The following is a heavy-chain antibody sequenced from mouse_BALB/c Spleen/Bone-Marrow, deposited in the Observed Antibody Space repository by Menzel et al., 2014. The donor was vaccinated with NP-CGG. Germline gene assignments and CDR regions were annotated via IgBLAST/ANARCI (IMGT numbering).Heavy chain of an antibody. V-gene: IGHV14-3*02. CDR2: IDPANVNT. J-gene: IGHJ3*01. CDR3: ATYYYGSSLFAY. CDR1: GFNIKNTY. Sequence: VQLQQSGAELVKPGASVKLSCTASGFNIKNTYIHWVKQRPEQSLEWIGRIDPANVNTKYDPKFQGKATITADTSSNTAYLQLSSLTSEDTAVYYCATYYYGSSLFAYWGQGTLVTVSA. D-gene: IGHD1-1*01.